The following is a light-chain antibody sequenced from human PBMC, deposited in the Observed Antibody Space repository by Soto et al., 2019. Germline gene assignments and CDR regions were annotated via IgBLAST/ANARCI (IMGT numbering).Light chain of an antibody. CDR3: MQATQYSPYT. Sequence: DIVLTQTPLSSPVTLGQPASISCRSSQSLLHSDGNTYLSWLHQRPGQPPRLLIYKISNRFSGDPXRXTGSGAGTDFTLKISRVEAEDVGVYYCMQATQYSPYTFGQGTKLEIK. CDR2: KIS. V-gene: IGKV2-24*01. J-gene: IGKJ2*01. CDR1: QSLLHSDGNTY.